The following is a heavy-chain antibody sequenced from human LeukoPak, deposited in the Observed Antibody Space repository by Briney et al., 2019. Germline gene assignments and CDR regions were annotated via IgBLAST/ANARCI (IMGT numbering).Heavy chain of an antibody. CDR2: IYSGGST. CDR1: GFTVSSNY. J-gene: IGHJ4*02. V-gene: IGHV3-66*01. D-gene: IGHD6-19*01. CDR3: ASGSGWPYYFDY. Sequence: GGSLRLSCAASGFTVSSNYMSWVRQAPGKGLEWVSVIYSGGSTYYADSVKGRFTISRDDSKNTLYLQMNSLRAEDTAVYYCASGSGWPYYFDYWGQGTLVTVSS.